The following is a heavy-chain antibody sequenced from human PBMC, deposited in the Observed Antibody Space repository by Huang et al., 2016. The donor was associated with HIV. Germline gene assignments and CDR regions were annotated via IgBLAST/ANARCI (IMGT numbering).Heavy chain of an antibody. J-gene: IGHJ3*02. D-gene: IGHD1-1*01. CDR3: ARERMMSWLDDHDAFDI. V-gene: IGHV4-34*01. Sequence: QVQLQQWGAGLLKPSETLSLTCAVYGGSFSGYYWGWIRPSPGKGLEWIGEINHSGSTNYNPSLKSRLIISVDTSKNQFSLKLSSVTAADTAVYYCARERMMSWLDDHDAFDIWGQGTMVTVSS. CDR1: GGSFSGYY. CDR2: INHSGST.